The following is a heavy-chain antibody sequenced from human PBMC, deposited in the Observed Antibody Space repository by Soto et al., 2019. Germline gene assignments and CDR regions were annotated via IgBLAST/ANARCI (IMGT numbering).Heavy chain of an antibody. J-gene: IGHJ4*02. Sequence: QVQLQQWGAGLLKPSETLSLTCAVYGGSFSGYYWSWIRQPPGKVLEWIGEVNHSGSTNYNPSLKSRVTIPVDTAKNQFSLKLSSVTASDTAVYYCARGYGRHFDYGGQGTLVTVSS. CDR2: VNHSGST. D-gene: IGHD3-10*01. CDR1: GGSFSGYY. V-gene: IGHV4-34*01. CDR3: ARGYGRHFDY.